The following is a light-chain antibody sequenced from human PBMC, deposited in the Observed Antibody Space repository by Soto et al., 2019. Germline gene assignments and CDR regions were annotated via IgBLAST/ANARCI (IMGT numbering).Light chain of an antibody. CDR2: GAS. CDR1: QSVSSGY. J-gene: IGKJ4*01. Sequence: EIVLTQSPGTLSLSPGERATLSCRASQSVSSGYLAWYQQKPGQAPRLLMYGASSRATGIPDRFSGSGSGTDFTLTISRLEPEDFAVYFCQQHGSSPLSFGGGTKVEIK. V-gene: IGKV3-20*01. CDR3: QQHGSSPLS.